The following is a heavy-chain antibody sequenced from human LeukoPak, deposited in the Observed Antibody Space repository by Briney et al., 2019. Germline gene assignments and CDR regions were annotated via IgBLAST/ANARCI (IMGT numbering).Heavy chain of an antibody. CDR2: IYYSGST. V-gene: IGHV4-61*01. J-gene: IGHJ4*02. D-gene: IGHD3-10*01. CDR3: ARASFMIRGVIIPHFDY. CDR1: GGSISSGSYY. Sequence: SETLSLTCTVSGGSISSGSYYWSWIRQPPGKGREWIGYIYYSGSTNYNPSLKSRVTISVDTPKNQFCLKLSSVTAADTAVYYCARASFMIRGVIIPHFDYWGQGTLVTVSS.